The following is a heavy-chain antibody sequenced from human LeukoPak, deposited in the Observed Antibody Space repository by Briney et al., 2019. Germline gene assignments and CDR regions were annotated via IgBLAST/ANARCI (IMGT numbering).Heavy chain of an antibody. CDR1: RYSLGKNYY. V-gene: IGHV4-38-2*01. D-gene: IGHD3-16*01. CDR3: ARYDSRGSASTRFDY. Sequence: SETLSFTCAVSRYSLGKNYYWGWIRQSPGKGPEWIGRIYGRASTSYNPSLMNRVTMSVDTSKNHFSLQLTSVTAADTAVYYCARYDSRGSASTRFDYWGPGILVTVSS. CDR2: IYGRAST. J-gene: IGHJ4*02.